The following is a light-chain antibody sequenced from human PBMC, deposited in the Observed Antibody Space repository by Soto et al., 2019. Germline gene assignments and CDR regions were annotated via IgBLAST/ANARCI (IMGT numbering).Light chain of an antibody. J-gene: IGKJ1*01. V-gene: IGKV1-5*01. CDR2: DAS. CDR3: QQYNSYTPLP. Sequence: DIQMTQSPSTLSASVGDRVTITCRASQSISSWLAWYQQKPGKAPKLLIYDASSLESGVPSRFSGSGSGTEFTLTISSLQPDDFATYYCQQYNSYTPLPFGQGNKVEIK. CDR1: QSISSW.